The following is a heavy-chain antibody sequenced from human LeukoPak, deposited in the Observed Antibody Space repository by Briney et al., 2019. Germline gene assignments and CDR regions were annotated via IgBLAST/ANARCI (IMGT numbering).Heavy chain of an antibody. CDR3: ARDRRVSGRWTDYGGYYFDY. Sequence: PSETLSLTCAVYGGSFSGYYWSWIRQPPGKGLEWIGEINHSGSTNYNPSLKSRVTISVDTSKNQFSLKLSSVTAADTAVYYCARDRRVSGRWTDYGGYYFDYWGQGTLVTVSS. V-gene: IGHV4-34*01. CDR1: GGSFSGYY. CDR2: INHSGST. D-gene: IGHD4-23*01. J-gene: IGHJ4*02.